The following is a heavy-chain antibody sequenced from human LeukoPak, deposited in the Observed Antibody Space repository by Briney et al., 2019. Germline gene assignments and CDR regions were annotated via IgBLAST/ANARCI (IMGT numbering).Heavy chain of an antibody. Sequence: GGSLRLSCAASGFTFDDYGMSWVRQAPGKGLEWVSGINWNGGSTGYADSVKSRFTVSRDNAKNSLYLQMNSLRAEDTALYHCASLSYSSGWSGVWGQGTLVTVSS. CDR1: GFTFDDYG. V-gene: IGHV3-20*01. CDR3: ASLSYSSGWSGV. D-gene: IGHD6-19*01. CDR2: INWNGGST. J-gene: IGHJ4*02.